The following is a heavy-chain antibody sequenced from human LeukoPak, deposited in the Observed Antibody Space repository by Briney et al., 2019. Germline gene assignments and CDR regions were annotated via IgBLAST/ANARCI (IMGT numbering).Heavy chain of an antibody. CDR2: ISYDGSNK. J-gene: IGHJ4*02. V-gene: IGHV3-30*18. CDR3: AKGQQWLVSTLFDY. D-gene: IGHD6-19*01. CDR1: GFSFGSYS. Sequence: PGGSLRLSCAASGFSFGSYSMNWVRQAPGKGLEWVAVISYDGSNKYYADSVKGRFTTSRDNSKNTLYLQMNSLRAEDTAVYYCAKGQQWLVSTLFDYWGQGTLVTVSS.